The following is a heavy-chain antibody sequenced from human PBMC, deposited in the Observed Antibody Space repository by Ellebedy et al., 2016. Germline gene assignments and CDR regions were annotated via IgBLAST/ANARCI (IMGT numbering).Heavy chain of an antibody. V-gene: IGHV3-23*01. CDR3: ARDSSSIIDFRFNP. CDR2: SSGSGGDT. Sequence: GGSLRLSXAASGFTLSSYVMSWVRQAPGKGLEWVSASSGSGGDTYYADSVKGRFTISRDNSKNTLYLQMNSLRDEDTAVYYCARDSSSIIDFRFNPWGQGTLVTVSS. CDR1: GFTLSSYV. D-gene: IGHD6-6*01. J-gene: IGHJ5*02.